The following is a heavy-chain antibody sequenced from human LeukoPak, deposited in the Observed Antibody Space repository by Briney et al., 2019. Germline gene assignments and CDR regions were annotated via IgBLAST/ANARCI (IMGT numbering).Heavy chain of an antibody. V-gene: IGHV1-2*06. CDR3: ASSVRGDYVWGSYRQGFDY. CDR1: GYTFTGYY. J-gene: IGHJ4*02. CDR2: INPNSGGT. Sequence: ASVKVSCKASGYTFTGYYMHWVRQAPGQGLEWMGRINPNSGGTNYAQKFQGRVTMTRDTSISTAYMWLSRLRSDETAVYYRASSVRGDYVWGSYRQGFDYWGQGTLVTVSS. D-gene: IGHD3-16*02.